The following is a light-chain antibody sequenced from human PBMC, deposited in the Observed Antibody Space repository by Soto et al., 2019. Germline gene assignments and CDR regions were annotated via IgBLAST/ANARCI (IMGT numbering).Light chain of an antibody. Sequence: EIVLTQSQATRPLPPGKGPPFPSRASQVFGGGYLAWYQQKPGQAPRLLIYGASSRATGIPDRFSGSGSGTDFTLTISRLEPEDFAVYYCQQYGSSRTFGQGTKVEIK. J-gene: IGKJ1*01. CDR1: QVFGGGY. CDR3: QQYGSSRT. V-gene: IGKV3-20*01. CDR2: GAS.